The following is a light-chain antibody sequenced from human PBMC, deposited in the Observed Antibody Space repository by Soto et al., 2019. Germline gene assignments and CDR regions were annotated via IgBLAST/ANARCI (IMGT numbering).Light chain of an antibody. CDR3: QSYDSSLSRYVV. V-gene: IGLV1-40*01. Sequence: QSVLTQPPSVSGAPGQRVTISCTGSSSNIGAGYDVHWYQQLPGTAPKLLIYGKNNRPSGVPDRFSGSKSGTSASLAITGLQAEDEADYYCQSYDSSLSRYVVFGGGTKVTVL. CDR2: GKN. J-gene: IGLJ2*01. CDR1: SSNIGAGYD.